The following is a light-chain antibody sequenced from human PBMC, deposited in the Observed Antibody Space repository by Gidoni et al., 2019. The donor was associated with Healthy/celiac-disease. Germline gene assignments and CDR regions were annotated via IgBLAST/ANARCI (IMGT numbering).Light chain of an antibody. Sequence: MQMTQAPSSLYASVGDRVTITCRASQSISSYLNWYQQKPGKAPKLLIYAASSLQSGVPSRFSGRGSGTDFTLTISSLQPEDFATYYCQQSYSTLYTFGQGTKLEIK. CDR3: QQSYSTLYT. J-gene: IGKJ2*01. V-gene: IGKV1-39*01. CDR1: QSISSY. CDR2: AAS.